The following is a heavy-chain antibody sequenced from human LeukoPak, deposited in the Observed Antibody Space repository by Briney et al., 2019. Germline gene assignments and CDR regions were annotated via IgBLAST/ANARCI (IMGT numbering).Heavy chain of an antibody. CDR1: GYTFTGYY. J-gene: IGHJ4*02. CDR3: ARGGWLRFSYYFDY. Sequence: GASVKVSCKASGYTFTGYYMHWVRQAPGRGLEWMGWINPNSGGTNYAQKFQGWVTMTRDTSISTAYMELSRLRSDDTAVYYCARGGWLRFSYYFDYWGQGTLVTVSS. D-gene: IGHD5-12*01. CDR2: INPNSGGT. V-gene: IGHV1-2*04.